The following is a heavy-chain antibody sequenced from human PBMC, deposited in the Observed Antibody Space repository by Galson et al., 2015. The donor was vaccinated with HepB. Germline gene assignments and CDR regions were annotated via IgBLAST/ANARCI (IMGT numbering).Heavy chain of an antibody. Sequence: SETLSLTCSVSGVSISSRSYYWVWIRQPPGKGLEYIGSIYYTGNTYYNPSLKSRVTTSLDTSKNQFSLKLTSVTATDTAVYYCARAAGDTLTYAMDVWGQGTTVTVSS. CDR1: GVSISSRSYY. CDR2: IYYTGNT. J-gene: IGHJ6*02. V-gene: IGHV4-39*01. D-gene: IGHD6-13*01. CDR3: ARAAGDTLTYAMDV.